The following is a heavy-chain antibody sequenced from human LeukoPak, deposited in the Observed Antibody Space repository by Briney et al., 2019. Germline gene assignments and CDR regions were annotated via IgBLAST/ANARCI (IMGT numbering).Heavy chain of an antibody. CDR2: ISSSGSTI. CDR1: GFTSRDYY. J-gene: IGHJ4*02. D-gene: IGHD1-26*01. CDR3: ARSQSYFGGDYFDY. Sequence: PGGSLRLSCAASGFTSRDYYMSWIRQAPGKGLEGVSYISSSGSTIYYADSVKGRFTISRDNAKNSLYLQMNSLRAEDTAVYYCARSQSYFGGDYFDYWGQGTLVTVSS. V-gene: IGHV3-11*01.